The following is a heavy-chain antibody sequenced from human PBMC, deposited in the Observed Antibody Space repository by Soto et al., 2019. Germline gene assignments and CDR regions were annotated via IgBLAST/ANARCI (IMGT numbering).Heavy chain of an antibody. J-gene: IGHJ4*02. CDR3: ARGGGAVAEADY. D-gene: IGHD6-19*01. CDR1: GFTFSNYG. V-gene: IGHV3-33*01. Sequence: QVQLVESGGGVVQPGRSLRLSCAASGFTFSNYGMHWVRQAPGKGLEWVAIIWYDGSNKYYADSVKGRFTISRDNSKNPLYLQMNSLRAEDTAVYYCARGGGAVAEADYWGQGTLVTVSS. CDR2: IWYDGSNK.